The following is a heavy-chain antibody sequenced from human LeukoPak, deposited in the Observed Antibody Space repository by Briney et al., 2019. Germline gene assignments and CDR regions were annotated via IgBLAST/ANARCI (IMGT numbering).Heavy chain of an antibody. V-gene: IGHV3-66*01. D-gene: IGHD2-2*01. Sequence: GGSLRLPCAASGFTVSGTYMTWVRQAPGKGLEWVSLIYRSGRTYYADSVKGRFTISRDNSKNTLYLQMNSLRAEDTAVYYCARGTSFVPGANSNDAFDIWGQGTMVTVSS. J-gene: IGHJ3*02. CDR2: IYRSGRT. CDR1: GFTVSGTY. CDR3: ARGTSFVPGANSNDAFDI.